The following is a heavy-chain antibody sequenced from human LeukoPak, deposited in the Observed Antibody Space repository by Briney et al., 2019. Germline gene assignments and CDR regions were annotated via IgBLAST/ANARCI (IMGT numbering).Heavy chain of an antibody. CDR1: GRSFSGYY. V-gene: IGHV4-34*01. Sequence: SETLSLTCAVYGRSFSGYYWTWIRQTPGKGLEWIGEINHSGITDYNPSLRSRVTISVDTSKNQFSLKLSSVTAADTAVYYCARDHLANLASRLFDPWGQGTLVTVSS. CDR3: ARDHLANLASRLFDP. D-gene: IGHD3-3*01. CDR2: INHSGIT. J-gene: IGHJ5*02.